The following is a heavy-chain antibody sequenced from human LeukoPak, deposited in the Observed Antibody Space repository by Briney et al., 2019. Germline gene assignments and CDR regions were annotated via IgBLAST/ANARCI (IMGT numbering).Heavy chain of an antibody. J-gene: IGHJ4*02. CDR3: ARQGYCSSTSCSGGDY. Sequence: GESLRISCKGSGYSFTSYWISWVRQMPGKGLEWMGTIDPSDSYTNYSPSFQGHVTISADKSISTAYLQWSSLKASDTAMYYCARQGYCSSTSCSGGDYWGQGTLVTVSS. CDR1: GYSFTSYW. V-gene: IGHV5-10-1*01. CDR2: IDPSDSYT. D-gene: IGHD2-2*01.